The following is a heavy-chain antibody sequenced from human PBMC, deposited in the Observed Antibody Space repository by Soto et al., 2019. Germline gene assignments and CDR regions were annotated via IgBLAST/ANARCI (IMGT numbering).Heavy chain of an antibody. CDR1: GGSMSSYY. Sequence: SETLSITCIVSGGSMSSYYWGCFRQPPGKGLEWIGYIYYTGTTTYHPSLKSRVTISIDTSRNQFSLKLNSVTAADTAFYYCARLGGYYQAFDQWGQGSLVTVS. V-gene: IGHV4-59*08. CDR2: IYYTGTT. J-gene: IGHJ4*02. D-gene: IGHD2-21*02. CDR3: ARLGGYYQAFDQ.